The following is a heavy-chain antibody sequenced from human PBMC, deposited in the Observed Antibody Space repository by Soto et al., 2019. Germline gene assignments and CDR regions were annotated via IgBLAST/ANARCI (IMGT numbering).Heavy chain of an antibody. CDR3: ASSLGYSCSGGCIQYFLDY. D-gene: IGHD2-15*01. V-gene: IGHV3-72*01. CDR2: TRNKANSYNT. Sequence: EVQLVESGGGLVQPGGSLRLSCAGSGFTCSDHYMDWVRQAPGKGLEWVGRTRNKANSYNTEYAASVKGRFTISRDDSKNSLYLQMNSLKTEDTAVYYCASSLGYSCSGGCIQYFLDYWGQGTLVTVSS. J-gene: IGHJ4*02. CDR1: GFTCSDHY.